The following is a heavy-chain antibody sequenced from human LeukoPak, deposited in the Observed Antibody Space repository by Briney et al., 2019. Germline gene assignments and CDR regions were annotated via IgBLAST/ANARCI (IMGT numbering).Heavy chain of an antibody. Sequence: SETLSLTCTVSGGSMSDFCWTWIRQPPGKGPEWIGGFYYSRSTSGSSYYNPALKSRVTISVDSSKNQFSLKLSSVTAADTAVYYCARVGGYSNWFDPWGQGTLVTVSS. CDR3: ARVGGYSNWFDP. CDR1: GGSMSDFC. CDR2: FYYSRST. D-gene: IGHD5-12*01. J-gene: IGHJ5*02. V-gene: IGHV4-59*01.